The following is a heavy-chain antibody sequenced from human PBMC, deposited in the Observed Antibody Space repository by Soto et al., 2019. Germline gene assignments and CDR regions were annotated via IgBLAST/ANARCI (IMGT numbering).Heavy chain of an antibody. V-gene: IGHV5-51*01. CDR3: ARDLDYVGNSDWFDP. CDR2: IYPGDSDT. J-gene: IGHJ5*02. D-gene: IGHD4-17*01. Sequence: PGESLKISCKGSGYSFTSYWIGWVRQMPGKGLEWMGIIYPGDSDTRYSPSFQGQVTISADKSISTAYLQWSSLKASDPAVYYCARDLDYVGNSDWFDPWGQGTLVTVSS. CDR1: GYSFTSYW.